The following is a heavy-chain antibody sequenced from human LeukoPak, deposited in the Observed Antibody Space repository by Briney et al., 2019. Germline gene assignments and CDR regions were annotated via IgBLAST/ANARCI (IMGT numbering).Heavy chain of an antibody. CDR2: IWYDGSNK. CDR3: ARDTPYSSSWPRFDP. D-gene: IGHD6-13*01. Sequence: GGSLRLSCAASGFIFSNYGMHWVRQAPGKGLEWVAVIWYDGSNKYYADSVKGRFTISRDNSKNTLYLQMNSLRAEDTAVYYCARDTPYSSSWPRFDPWGQGTLVTVSS. J-gene: IGHJ5*02. CDR1: GFIFSNYG. V-gene: IGHV3-33*08.